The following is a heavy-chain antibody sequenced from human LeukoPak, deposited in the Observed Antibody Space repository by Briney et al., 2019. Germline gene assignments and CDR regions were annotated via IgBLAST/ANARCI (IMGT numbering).Heavy chain of an antibody. J-gene: IGHJ4*02. Sequence: SGGSLRLSCAASGFTFSSYEMNWVRQAPGKGLEWVSYISSSVSTIYYADSVKGRFTISRDNAKNSLYLQMNSLRAEDTAVYYCARGLRGRDSSGYPYFDYWGQGTLVTVSS. CDR3: ARGLRGRDSSGYPYFDY. V-gene: IGHV3-48*03. CDR2: ISSSVSTI. D-gene: IGHD3-22*01. CDR1: GFTFSSYE.